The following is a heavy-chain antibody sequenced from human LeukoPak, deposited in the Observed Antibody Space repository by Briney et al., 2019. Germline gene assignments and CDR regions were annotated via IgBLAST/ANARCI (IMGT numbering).Heavy chain of an antibody. D-gene: IGHD6-13*01. J-gene: IGHJ4*02. CDR3: ARDAYFGYDRSYHSDY. CDR1: GYTFTGHY. CDR2: INPNTGGT. Sequence: ASVKVSCKASGYTFTGHYLHWVRQAPGQGLEWMGWINPNTGGTKSAQKFQGRVTMTRDTSITTAYMELSSLRSDDAAVYYCARDAYFGYDRSYHSDYWGQGTLVTVSS. V-gene: IGHV1-2*02.